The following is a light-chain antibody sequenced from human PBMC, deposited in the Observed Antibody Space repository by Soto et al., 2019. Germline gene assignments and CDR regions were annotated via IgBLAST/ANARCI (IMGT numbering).Light chain of an antibody. V-gene: IGKV2-30*01. CDR3: MQVTHWPLT. CDR1: QSLVSSDGNTY. J-gene: IGKJ5*01. CDR2: KVS. Sequence: DAVVAQSPLSLAVTLGQPASISCRSSQSLVSSDGNTYLNWFQQRPGQSPRRLIYKVSNRDSGVPDRFSGSGSGTDFTLKISRVEAEDVGFYYCMQVTHWPLTFGQGTRLEIK.